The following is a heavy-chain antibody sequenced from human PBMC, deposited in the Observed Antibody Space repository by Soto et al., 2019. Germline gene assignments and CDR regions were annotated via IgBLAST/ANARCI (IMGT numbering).Heavy chain of an antibody. CDR2: IIPILGIA. D-gene: IGHD2-2*02. Sequence: QVQLVQSGAEVKKPGSSVKVSCKASGGTFSSYTISWVRQAPGQGLEWMGRIIPILGIANYAQKFQGRVTITGEKSTSRDYMELSSLRSEDTAVYYCAMEYCSATSCYKDYWGQGTLVTVSS. CDR1: GGTFSSYT. CDR3: AMEYCSATSCYKDY. V-gene: IGHV1-69*02. J-gene: IGHJ4*02.